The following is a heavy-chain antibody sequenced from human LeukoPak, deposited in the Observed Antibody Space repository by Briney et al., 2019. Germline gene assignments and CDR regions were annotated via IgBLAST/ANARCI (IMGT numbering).Heavy chain of an antibody. CDR1: GFTVSSNY. Sequence: PGGSLRLSCAASGFTVSSNYMNWVRQAPGKGLEWVSSISSSSSYIYYADSVKGRFTISRDNAKNSLYLQMNSLRAEDTAVYYCARGARGWSDHWYFDLWGRGTLVTVSS. J-gene: IGHJ2*01. D-gene: IGHD6-19*01. V-gene: IGHV3-21*01. CDR2: ISSSSSYI. CDR3: ARGARGWSDHWYFDL.